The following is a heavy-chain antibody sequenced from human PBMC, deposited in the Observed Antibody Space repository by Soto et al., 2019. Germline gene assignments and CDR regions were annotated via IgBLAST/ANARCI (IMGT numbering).Heavy chain of an antibody. CDR1: GYSFTSYW. Sequence: GESLKISCKGSGYSFTSYWIGWVRQMPGKGLEWMGIIYPGDSDTRYSPSFQGQVTISADKSISTAYLQWSSLKASDTAMYYCASSGSGWYYYYYMDVWGKGTTVTVSS. CDR3: ASSGSGWYYYYYMDV. V-gene: IGHV5-51*01. D-gene: IGHD6-19*01. CDR2: IYPGDSDT. J-gene: IGHJ6*03.